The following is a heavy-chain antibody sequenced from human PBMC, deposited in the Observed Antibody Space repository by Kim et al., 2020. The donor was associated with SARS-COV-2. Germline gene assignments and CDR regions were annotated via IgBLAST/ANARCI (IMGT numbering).Heavy chain of an antibody. J-gene: IGHJ6*02. D-gene: IGHD3-22*01. CDR1: GGSFSGYY. V-gene: IGHV4-34*01. Sequence: SETLSLTCAVYGGSFSGYYWSWIRQPPGNGLEWIGEINHSGSTNYNPSLKSRVTISVDTSKNQFSLKLSSVTAADTAVYYCARRVVVIILPGGMDVWGQGTTVTVSS. CDR3: ARRVVVIILPGGMDV. CDR2: INHSGST.